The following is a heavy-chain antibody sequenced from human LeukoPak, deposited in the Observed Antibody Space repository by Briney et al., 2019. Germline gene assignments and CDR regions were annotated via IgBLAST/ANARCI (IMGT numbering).Heavy chain of an antibody. V-gene: IGHV3-30*02. CDR3: AQNKAAYRGGDCPDYFDY. J-gene: IGHJ4*02. CDR1: GFTFSSYG. CDR2: IRYDGSNK. D-gene: IGHD2-21*02. Sequence: GGSLRLSCAASGFTFSSYGMHWVRQAPGKGLEWVAFIRYDGSNKYYADSVKGRFTISRDNSKNTLYLQMNSLRAEDTAVYYCAQNKAAYRGGDCPDYFDYWGQGTLVTVSS.